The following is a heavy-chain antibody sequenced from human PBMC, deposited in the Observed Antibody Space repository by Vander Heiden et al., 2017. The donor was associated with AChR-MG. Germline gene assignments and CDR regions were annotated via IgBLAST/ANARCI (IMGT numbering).Heavy chain of an antibody. D-gene: IGHD3-22*01. J-gene: IGHJ6*02. V-gene: IGHV3-48*03. Sequence: EVQLVESGGGLVQPGGSLRLSCAASGFTFSSYEMNWVRQAPGKGPEWVSYISSSGSTIYYADSVKGRFTISRDNAKNSLYLQMNSLRAEDTAVYYCARDSDSSGYYYYYYGMDVWGQGTTVTVSS. CDR3: ARDSDSSGYYYYYYGMDV. CDR1: GFTFSSYE. CDR2: ISSSGSTI.